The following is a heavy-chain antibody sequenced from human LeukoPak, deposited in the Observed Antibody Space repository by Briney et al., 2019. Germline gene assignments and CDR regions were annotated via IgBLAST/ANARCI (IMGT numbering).Heavy chain of an antibody. V-gene: IGHV1-8*01. J-gene: IGHJ3*02. CDR2: MNPNSGNT. CDR3: ARDSGVDTAMANADAFDI. Sequence: ASVKVSCKASGYTFTSYDINWVRQATGQGLEWMGWMNPNSGNTGYAQKFQGRVTMTRNTSISTAYMELSSLRSEDTAVYYCARDSGVDTAMANADAFDIWGQGTMVTVSS. D-gene: IGHD5-18*01. CDR1: GYTFTSYD.